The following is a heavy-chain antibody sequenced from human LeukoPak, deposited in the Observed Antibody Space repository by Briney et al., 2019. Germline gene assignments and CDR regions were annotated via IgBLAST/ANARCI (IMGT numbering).Heavy chain of an antibody. CDR1: GYTFTSYG. D-gene: IGHD1-26*01. CDR2: ISAYNGNT. V-gene: IGHV1-18*01. CDR3: ASDLWEQGEPNDALDI. Sequence: ASVKVSCKASGYTFTSYGISWVRQAPGQGLEWMGWISAYNGNTNYAQKLQDRVTMNTDTSTNKPYMELRSLRSDAAPVYYCASDLWEQGEPNDALDIWGQGTMVTVSS. J-gene: IGHJ3*02.